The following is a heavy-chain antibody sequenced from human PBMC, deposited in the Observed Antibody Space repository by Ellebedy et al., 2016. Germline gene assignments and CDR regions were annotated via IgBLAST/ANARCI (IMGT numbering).Heavy chain of an antibody. CDR1: GYTFTGYY. D-gene: IGHD3-9*01. CDR3: ARSRDILTGYFQALVY. Sequence: ASVKVSXXASGYTFTGYYMHWVRQAPGQGLEWMGCINPKSGGTSYAQKFQGRVTLTRDTSITTAHMELSGLRSDDTAVYYCARSRDILTGYFQALVYWGQGTLVTVSS. CDR2: INPKSGGT. J-gene: IGHJ4*02. V-gene: IGHV1-2*02.